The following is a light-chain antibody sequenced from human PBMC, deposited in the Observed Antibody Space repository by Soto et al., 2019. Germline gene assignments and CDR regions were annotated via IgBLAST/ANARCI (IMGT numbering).Light chain of an antibody. J-gene: IGKJ3*01. CDR3: QQRSNWLFT. CDR2: DAS. V-gene: IGKV3-11*01. Sequence: EIVLTQSPAPLSLSPGERATLSCRASQSVSSYLAWYQQKPGQAPRLLIYDASNRATGIPARFSGSGSGTDFTLTISSLEPEAFAVYYCQQRSNWLFTFGPGTKVDIK. CDR1: QSVSSY.